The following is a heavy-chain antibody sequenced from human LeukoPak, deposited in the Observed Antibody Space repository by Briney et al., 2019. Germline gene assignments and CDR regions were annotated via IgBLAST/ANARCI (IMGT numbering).Heavy chain of an antibody. Sequence: SETLSLTCTVSGGSISSGDYYWRWIRQPPGKGLEWIGYIYYSGSTYYNPSLKSRVTISVETSKNQFSLKLSSVTAADTAVYYCARDYSYLRAFDIWGQGTMVTVSS. CDR3: ARDYSYLRAFDI. CDR1: GGSISSGDYY. D-gene: IGHD2-21*01. V-gene: IGHV4-30-4*01. J-gene: IGHJ3*02. CDR2: IYYSGST.